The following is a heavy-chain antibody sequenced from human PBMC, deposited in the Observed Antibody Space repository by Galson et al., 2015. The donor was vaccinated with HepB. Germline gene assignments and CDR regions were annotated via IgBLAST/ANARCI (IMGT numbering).Heavy chain of an antibody. J-gene: IGHJ4*02. CDR2: IYYSGST. D-gene: IGHD3-22*01. V-gene: IGHV4-39*01. CDR3: ASPRPTYYYDSSGQIDY. CDR1: GGSISSSSYY. Sequence: SETLSLTCTVSGGSISSSSYYWGWIRQPPGKGLEWIGSIYYSGSTYYNPSLKSRVTISVDTSKNQFSLKLSSVTAADTAVYYCASPRPTYYYDSSGQIDYWGQGTLVTVSS.